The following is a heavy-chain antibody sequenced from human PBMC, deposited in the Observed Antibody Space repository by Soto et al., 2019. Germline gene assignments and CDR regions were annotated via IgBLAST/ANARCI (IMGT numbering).Heavy chain of an antibody. V-gene: IGHV3-7*05. CDR2: IKQDGSAK. D-gene: IGHD6-19*01. CDR1: GFTFSSYW. CDR3: AKEGTSGLYYFDY. J-gene: IGHJ4*02. Sequence: AGGSLRLSCAASGFTFSSYWMSWVRQAPGKGLEWVANIKQDGSAKYYVDSVKGRFTISRDNARNTLYLQMNSLRAGDSAKYYCAKEGTSGLYYFDYWGPGTLVTVSS.